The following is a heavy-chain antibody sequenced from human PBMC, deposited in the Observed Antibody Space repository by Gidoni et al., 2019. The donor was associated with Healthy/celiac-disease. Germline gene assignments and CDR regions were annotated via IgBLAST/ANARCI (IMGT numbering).Heavy chain of an antibody. J-gene: IGHJ5*02. CDR3: AREGSSWYEAGENWFDP. V-gene: IGHV3-30-3*01. D-gene: IGHD6-13*01. CDR2: ISYDGSNK. Sequence: LEWVAVISYDGSNKYYADSVKGRFTISRDNSKNTLYLQMNSLRAEDTAVYYCAREGSSWYEAGENWFDPWGQGTLVTVSS.